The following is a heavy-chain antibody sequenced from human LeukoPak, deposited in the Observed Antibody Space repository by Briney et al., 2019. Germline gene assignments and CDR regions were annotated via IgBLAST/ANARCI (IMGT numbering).Heavy chain of an antibody. J-gene: IGHJ4*02. CDR1: GGTFSSYA. CDR2: IIPILGIA. D-gene: IGHD1-7*01. CDR3: VSIPTGTTPGY. Sequence: ASVKVSCKASGGTFSSYAISWVRQAPGQVLEWMGRIIPILGIANYAQKFQGRVTITADKSTSTAYMELSSLRSEDTAVYYCVSIPTGTTPGYWGQGTLVTVSS. V-gene: IGHV1-69*04.